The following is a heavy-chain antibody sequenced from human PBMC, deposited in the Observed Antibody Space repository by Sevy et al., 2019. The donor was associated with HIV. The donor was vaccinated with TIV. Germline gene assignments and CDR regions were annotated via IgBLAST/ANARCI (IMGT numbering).Heavy chain of an antibody. D-gene: IGHD3-10*01. CDR3: SRSVFGSGTYLNDY. Sequence: SVKVSCKASGYSFTGYYIHWVRQAPGQGLEWMGWVNPNGGGTNYAQKFQGRVTMTRDTSISTAYMDLTRLRSDDTAVYYCSRSVFGSGTYLNDYWGQGTLVTVSS. J-gene: IGHJ4*02. CDR2: VNPNGGGT. V-gene: IGHV1-2*02. CDR1: GYSFTGYY.